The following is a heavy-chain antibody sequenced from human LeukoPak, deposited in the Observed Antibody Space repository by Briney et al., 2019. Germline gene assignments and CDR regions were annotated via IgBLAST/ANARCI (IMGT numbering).Heavy chain of an antibody. CDR2: FDPDDGET. J-gene: IGHJ4*02. CDR3: ATEGKMVRGVYTDY. V-gene: IGHV1-24*01. CDR1: GYTLTELS. D-gene: IGHD3-10*01. Sequence: ASVKVSCKVSGYTLTELSMHWVRQAPGKGLEWMGRFDPDDGETIYAQKFQGRVTMTADTSTDTVYMELSSLRSEDTAVYYCATEGKMVRGVYTDYWGQGTLVTVSS.